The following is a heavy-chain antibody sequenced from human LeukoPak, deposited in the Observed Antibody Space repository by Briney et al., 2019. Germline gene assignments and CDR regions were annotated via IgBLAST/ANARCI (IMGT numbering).Heavy chain of an antibody. V-gene: IGHV4-34*01. CDR1: GGSFSGYY. CDR3: ARDLGGSSWLYVDY. J-gene: IGHJ4*02. CDR2: INHSGST. D-gene: IGHD6-13*01. Sequence: PSETLSLTCAVYGGSFSGYYWSWIRQPPGKGLEWIGEINHSGSTNYNPSLKSRVTISVDTSKNQFSLQLNSVTPEDTAVYYCARDLGGSSWLYVDYWGQGTLVTVSS.